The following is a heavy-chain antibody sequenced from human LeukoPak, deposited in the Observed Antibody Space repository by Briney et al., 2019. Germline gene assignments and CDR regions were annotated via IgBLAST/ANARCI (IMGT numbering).Heavy chain of an antibody. Sequence: ASVKVSCKASGYTFTGYYMHWVRQAPGQGLEWMGIINPSGGGTSYAQKFQGRLTMTEDTLTDTVYMELSSLTPDDTAVYYCAVGDPYQLLEEWGQGTLVTVSS. J-gene: IGHJ4*02. V-gene: IGHV1-46*01. CDR2: INPSGGGT. D-gene: IGHD1-26*01. CDR1: GYTFTGYY. CDR3: AVGDPYQLLEE.